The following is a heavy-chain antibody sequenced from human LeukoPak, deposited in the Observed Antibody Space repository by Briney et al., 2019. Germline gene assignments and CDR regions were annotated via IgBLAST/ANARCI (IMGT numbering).Heavy chain of an antibody. CDR1: GFTFSSCW. V-gene: IGHV3-7*01. J-gene: IGHJ3*02. CDR2: IKPDGREK. Sequence: GGSLRLSCAASGFTFSSCWMNWVRQAPGKGLEWVASIKPDGREKYYVDSVKGRFTISRDNAKNSLYLQMNSLRDEDTAVYYCASGNWNDRAFDIWGQGTMVAVSS. CDR3: ASGNWNDRAFDI. D-gene: IGHD1-20*01.